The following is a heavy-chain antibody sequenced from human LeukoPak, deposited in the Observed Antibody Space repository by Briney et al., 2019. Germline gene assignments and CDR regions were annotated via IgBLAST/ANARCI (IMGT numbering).Heavy chain of an antibody. J-gene: IGHJ4*02. D-gene: IGHD3-10*01. CDR2: ISYDGSNK. V-gene: IGHV3-30-3*01. CDR3: ARGSGSYPHLYYFDY. Sequence: PGGSLRLSCAASGFTFSSYAMHWVRQAPGQGLEWVAVISYDGSNKYYADSVKGRFTISRDNSKNTLYLQMNSLRAEDTAVYYCARGSGSYPHLYYFDYWGQGTLVTVSS. CDR1: GFTFSSYA.